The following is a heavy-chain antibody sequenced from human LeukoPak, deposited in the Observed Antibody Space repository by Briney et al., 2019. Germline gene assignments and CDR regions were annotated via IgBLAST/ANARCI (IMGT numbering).Heavy chain of an antibody. D-gene: IGHD4-23*01. J-gene: IGHJ4*02. CDR3: ARMTTVVTPSSRFDY. Sequence: SETLSLTCTVSGGSISSYYWSWIRQPPGKGLEWIGYIYYSGSTNYNPSLKSRVTISVDTSKNQFSLKLSSVTAADTAVYYCARMTTVVTPSSRFDYWGQGTLVTVSS. V-gene: IGHV4-59*01. CDR2: IYYSGST. CDR1: GGSISSYY.